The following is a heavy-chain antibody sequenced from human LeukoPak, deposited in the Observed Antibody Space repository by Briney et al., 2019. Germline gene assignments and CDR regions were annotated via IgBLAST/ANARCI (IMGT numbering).Heavy chain of an antibody. CDR3: ARFEGYDILTGYSYYFDY. CDR2: VYSSGST. Sequence: SETLSLTCTVSGGSISSYYWNWIRQPPGMGLEWIGHVYSSGSTNYSPSFKSRVTMLVDTSKNQFSLKLSSVTAADTAIYYCARFEGYDILTGYSYYFDYWGRGALVTVSS. D-gene: IGHD3-9*01. CDR1: GGSISSYY. J-gene: IGHJ4*02. V-gene: IGHV4-59*01.